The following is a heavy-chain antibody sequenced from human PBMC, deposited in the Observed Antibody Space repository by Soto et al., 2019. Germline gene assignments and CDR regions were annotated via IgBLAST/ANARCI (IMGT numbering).Heavy chain of an antibody. Sequence: QVQLVESGGGVVQPGRSLRLSCAASGFTFSSYAMHWVRQAPGKGLEWVAVISYDGSNKYYADSVKGRFTISRDNSKNTLYLQMNSLRAEDTAVYYCARGALLAYYYYGMDVWGQGTTVTVSS. CDR3: ARGALLAYYYYGMDV. D-gene: IGHD2-15*01. V-gene: IGHV3-30-3*01. CDR1: GFTFSSYA. J-gene: IGHJ6*02. CDR2: ISYDGSNK.